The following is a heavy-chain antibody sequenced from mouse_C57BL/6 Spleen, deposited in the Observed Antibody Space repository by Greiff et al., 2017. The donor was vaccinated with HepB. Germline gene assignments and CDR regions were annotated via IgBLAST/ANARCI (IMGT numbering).Heavy chain of an antibody. J-gene: IGHJ1*03. V-gene: IGHV5-16*01. CDR1: GFTFSDYY. D-gene: IGHD1-1*01. CDR2: INYDGSST. CDR3: ARDRYYGSSYWYFDV. Sequence: EVKLVESEGGLVQPGSSMKLSCTASGFTFSDYYMAWVRQVPEKGLEWVANINYDGSSTYYLDSLKSRFIISRYNAKNILYLQMSSLKSEDTATYYCARDRYYGSSYWYFDVWGTGTTVTVSS.